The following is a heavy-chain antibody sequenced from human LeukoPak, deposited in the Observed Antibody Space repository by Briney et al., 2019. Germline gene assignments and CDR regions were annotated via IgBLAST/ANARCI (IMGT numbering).Heavy chain of an antibody. CDR1: GFNVSNNF. CDR2: IYSGGTT. Sequence: PGGSLRLSCAASGFNVSNNFMNWVRQAPGEGLEWVSAIYSGGTTYYADSVKGRFTISRDNSKNTLYFQMNSLRAEDTAVYYCARDRGVAGDFDFWGLGTLVTVSS. D-gene: IGHD6-19*01. J-gene: IGHJ4*01. V-gene: IGHV3-66*01. CDR3: ARDRGVAGDFDF.